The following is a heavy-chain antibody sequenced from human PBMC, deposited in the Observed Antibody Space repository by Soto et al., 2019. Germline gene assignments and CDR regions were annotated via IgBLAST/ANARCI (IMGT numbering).Heavy chain of an antibody. Sequence: QAQLVQSGAEVKKSGSSVKVSCQDTGGLFSSYAVSWVRQAPGPGLEWMGGIIPVFDTVYYAQKFQGRVTITSDESTNTAYMELSRLRSEDTAMYSCARGGSGYVWFNEFWGQGTLVTVSS. CDR2: IIPVFDTV. CDR1: GGLFSSYA. D-gene: IGHD3-22*01. J-gene: IGHJ4*02. CDR3: ARGGSGYVWFNEF. V-gene: IGHV1-69*01.